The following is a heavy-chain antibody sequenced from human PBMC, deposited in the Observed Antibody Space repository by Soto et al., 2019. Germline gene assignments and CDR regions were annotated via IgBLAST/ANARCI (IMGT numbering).Heavy chain of an antibody. J-gene: IGHJ6*02. CDR2: ISYDGSNK. D-gene: IGHD6-19*01. V-gene: IGHV3-30-3*01. Sequence: QVQLVESGGGVVQPGRSLRLSCAASGFTFSSYAMHWVRQAPGKGLEWVAVISYDGSNKYYADSVKGRFTISRDNSKNTLYLQMNSLRAEDTAVYYCARARQWLKIDYYGMDVWGQGTTVTVSS. CDR1: GFTFSSYA. CDR3: ARARQWLKIDYYGMDV.